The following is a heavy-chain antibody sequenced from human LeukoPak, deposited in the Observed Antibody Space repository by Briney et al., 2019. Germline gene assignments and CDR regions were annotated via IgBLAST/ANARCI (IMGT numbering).Heavy chain of an antibody. D-gene: IGHD1-7*01. V-gene: IGHV3-7*01. CDR3: ASRAGKPGNTPWCFDY. CDR1: GFTFSSYW. Sequence: GGSLRLSCAASGFTFSSYWMTCVRQAPGKGPEWVANIKQDGSERNYVDSVKGRFTIARDNTKNSLYLQMTSLRGEDTAVYYCASRAGKPGNTPWCFDYWGQGALVTVSS. CDR2: IKQDGSER. J-gene: IGHJ4*02.